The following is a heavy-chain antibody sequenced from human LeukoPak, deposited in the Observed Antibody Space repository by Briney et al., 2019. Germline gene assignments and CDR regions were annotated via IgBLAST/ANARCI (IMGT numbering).Heavy chain of an antibody. CDR3: AKDRAYCSSNTCYQPFDY. CDR2: IRYDGTNK. V-gene: IGHV3-30*02. J-gene: IGHJ4*02. D-gene: IGHD2-2*01. CDR1: GFTFSTYG. Sequence: GGSLRLSCAASGFTFSTYGMHWVRQAPGKGLEWVAIIRYDGTNKYYADSVKGRFTVSRDNSKNTLYLQMNSLRAEDTAVYYCAKDRAYCSSNTCYQPFDYWGQGTLVTVFS.